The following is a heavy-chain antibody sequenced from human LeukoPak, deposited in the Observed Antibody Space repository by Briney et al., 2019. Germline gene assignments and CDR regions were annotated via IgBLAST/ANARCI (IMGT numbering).Heavy chain of an antibody. CDR2: INHSGST. CDR1: GGSFSGYY. J-gene: IGHJ4*02. Sequence: SETLPLTCAVYGGSFSGYYWSWIRQPPGKGLEWIGEINHSGSTNYNPSLKSRVTISVDTSKNQLSLKLSSVTAADTAVYYCASFYCSGGSCYSDYWGQGTLVTVSS. CDR3: ASFYCSGGSCYSDY. D-gene: IGHD2-15*01. V-gene: IGHV4-34*01.